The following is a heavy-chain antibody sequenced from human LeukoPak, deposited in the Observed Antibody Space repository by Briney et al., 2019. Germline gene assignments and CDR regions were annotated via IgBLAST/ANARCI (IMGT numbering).Heavy chain of an antibody. Sequence: PGGSLRLSCAASGFTFSSYGMHWVRQAPGKGLEWVAVISYDGSNKYYADSVKGRFTISRDNSKNTLYLQMNSLRAEDTAVYYCARDSGARLQWGLDYFDYWGQGTLVTVSS. D-gene: IGHD5-24*01. CDR2: ISYDGSNK. CDR3: ARDSGARLQWGLDYFDY. J-gene: IGHJ4*02. V-gene: IGHV3-30*03. CDR1: GFTFSSYG.